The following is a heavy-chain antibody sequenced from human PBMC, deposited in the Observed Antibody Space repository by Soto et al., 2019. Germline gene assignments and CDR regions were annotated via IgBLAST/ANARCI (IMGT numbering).Heavy chain of an antibody. CDR2: INNSGST. V-gene: IGHV4-34*01. J-gene: IGHJ3*02. CDR3: ARGIAVAGRGRAFDI. D-gene: IGHD6-19*01. CDR1: GGSFSGYY. Sequence: QVQLQQWGAGLLKPSETLSLTCAVYGGSFSGYYWSWIRQPPGKGLEWIGEINNSGSTNYNPSLKSRVTISVDTSKNQFSLQLSSVTAADTAVYYCARGIAVAGRGRAFDIWGQGTMVTVSS.